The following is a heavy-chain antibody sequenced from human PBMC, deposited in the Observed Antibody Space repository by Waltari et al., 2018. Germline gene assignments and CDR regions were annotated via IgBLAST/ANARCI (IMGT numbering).Heavy chain of an antibody. CDR2: FDPEDGET. D-gene: IGHD6-19*01. J-gene: IGHJ6*02. V-gene: IGHV1-24*01. CDR1: GYTLTELS. Sequence: QVQLVQSGAEVKKPGASVKVSCKVSGYTLTELSMHWGRQAPGKGIEWMGGFDPEDGETIYAQKFQGRVTMTEDTSTDTAYMELSSLRSEDTAVYYCATPRYSSGWTLDYYYGMDVWGQGTTVTVSS. CDR3: ATPRYSSGWTLDYYYGMDV.